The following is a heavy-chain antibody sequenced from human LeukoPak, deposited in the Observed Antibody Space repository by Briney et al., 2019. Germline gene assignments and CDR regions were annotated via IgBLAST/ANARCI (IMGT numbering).Heavy chain of an antibody. CDR3: ARRKREHYYDSSGYYCYYYGMDV. CDR2: INPNSGGT. J-gene: IGHJ6*02. Sequence: ASVKVSCKASGYTFTGYYMHWVRQAPGQGLEWMGWINPNSGGTNYAQKFQGRVTMTRDTSISTAYMELSRLRSDDTAVYYCARRKREHYYDSSGYYCYYYGMDVWGQGTTVTVSS. CDR1: GYTFTGYY. V-gene: IGHV1-2*02. D-gene: IGHD3-22*01.